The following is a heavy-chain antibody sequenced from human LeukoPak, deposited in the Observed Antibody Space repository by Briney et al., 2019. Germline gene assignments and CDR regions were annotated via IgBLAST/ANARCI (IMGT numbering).Heavy chain of an antibody. CDR1: GFTFTNYG. V-gene: IGHV3-23*01. J-gene: IGHJ4*02. CDR3: AKSGYNRFDY. Sequence: GGSLRLSCAASGFTFTNYGMNWVRQAPGKGLEWVSGITPDAGRTYYADSVKGRFTIYRDNSKNTVYLQMNSLGAEDTAVYYCAKSGYNRFDYWGQGTLVTVSS. CDR2: ITPDAGRT. D-gene: IGHD5-24*01.